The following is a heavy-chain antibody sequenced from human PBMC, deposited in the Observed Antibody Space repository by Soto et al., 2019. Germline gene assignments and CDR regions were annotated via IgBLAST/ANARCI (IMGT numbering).Heavy chain of an antibody. J-gene: IGHJ6*01. CDR3: ASGPNGLVPTLVYYYGMFV. D-gene: IGHD3-9*01. CDR2: ISSSSSYT. Sequence: QVQLVESGGGLVKPGGSLRLSCAASGFTYSDYYMRWIRQAPGNGLERVSYISSSSSYTNYADSVKGRFTISRDNAKNSLYLHMNSLRAEDTAVYYCASGPNGLVPTLVYYYGMFVWGQGTTVTVSS. CDR1: GFTYSDYY. V-gene: IGHV3-11*05.